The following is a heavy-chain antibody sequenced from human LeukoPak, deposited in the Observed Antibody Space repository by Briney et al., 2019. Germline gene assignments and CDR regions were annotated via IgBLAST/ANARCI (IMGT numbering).Heavy chain of an antibody. D-gene: IGHD5-18*01. Sequence: SVKVSCKASGGTFSSYAISWVRQAPGHGLEWMGGIIPIFGTANYAQKFQGRVTITADESTSTAYMELSSLRSEDTAVYYCARETSSYGSRGILDYWGQGTLVTVSS. V-gene: IGHV1-69*13. CDR1: GGTFSSYA. J-gene: IGHJ4*02. CDR2: IIPIFGTA. CDR3: ARETSSYGSRGILDY.